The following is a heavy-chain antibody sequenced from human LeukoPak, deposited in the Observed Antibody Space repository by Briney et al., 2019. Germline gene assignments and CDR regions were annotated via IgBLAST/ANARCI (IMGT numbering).Heavy chain of an antibody. V-gene: IGHV1-2*02. CDR2: INPNSGGT. J-gene: IGHJ4*02. Sequence: VASVKVSCKASGYTFTGYYMHWVRQAPGQGLEWMGWINPNSGGTNYAQKFQGRVTMTRDTSISTGYMELSRLRSDDTAVYYCARGLYYYDSSGYYGYWGQGTLVTVSS. CDR1: GYTFTGYY. D-gene: IGHD3-22*01. CDR3: ARGLYYYDSSGYYGY.